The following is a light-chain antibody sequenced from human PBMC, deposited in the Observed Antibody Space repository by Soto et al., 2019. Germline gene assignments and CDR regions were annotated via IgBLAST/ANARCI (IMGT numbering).Light chain of an antibody. CDR2: RNN. V-gene: IGLV1-44*01. J-gene: IGLJ1*01. CDR3: AAWDDSLNGYV. Sequence: QSVLTQPPSASGTPGQRVTISCSGSSSNIGSNTVNWYQQLPGTAPKLLIYRNNQRPSGVPARFSGSKSGTSASLAISGLQSEDEADYYCAAWDDSLNGYVFGTGTKLTVL. CDR1: SSNIGSNT.